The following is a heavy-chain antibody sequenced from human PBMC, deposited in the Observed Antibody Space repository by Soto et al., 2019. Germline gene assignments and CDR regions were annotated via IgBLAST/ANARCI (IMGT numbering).Heavy chain of an antibody. D-gene: IGHD1-26*01. CDR2: IIPIFGTA. CDR1: GGTFSTYS. CDR3: ASSSGNNYGVGTNYYFDY. Sequence: QVQLVQSGAEVKKPGSSVKVSCKTSGGTFSTYSIVWVRQAPGEGLEWMGGIIPIFGTANYAQKFQDRVTIPADKSTKTAFMELSSLKSEDTAMYYCASSSGNNYGVGTNYYFDYWGQGTLVTVSS. V-gene: IGHV1-69*06. J-gene: IGHJ4*02.